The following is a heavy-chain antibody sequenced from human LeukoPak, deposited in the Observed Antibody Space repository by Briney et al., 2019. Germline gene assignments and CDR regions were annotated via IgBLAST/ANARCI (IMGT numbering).Heavy chain of an antibody. CDR3: AREGIAAAGPPGLGTGFDY. Sequence: SETLSLTCTVSGGSTSSYYWSWIRQPPGKGLEWIGYIYYSGSTNYNPSLKSRVTISVDTSKNQFSLKLSSVTAADTAVYYCAREGIAAAGPPGLGTGFDYWGQGTLVTVSS. V-gene: IGHV4-59*01. CDR1: GGSTSSYY. D-gene: IGHD6-13*01. CDR2: IYYSGST. J-gene: IGHJ4*02.